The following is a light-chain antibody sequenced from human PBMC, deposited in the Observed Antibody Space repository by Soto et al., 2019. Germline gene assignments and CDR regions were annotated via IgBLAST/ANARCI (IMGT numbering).Light chain of an antibody. CDR2: RSS. J-gene: IGLJ3*02. CDR1: SSNIGSHS. Sequence: QSVLTKPPSASGTPGQRITISFSGSSSNIGSHSVNWYQQLPGTAPKLLIYRSSQRPSGVPDRFSGSKSGTSASLAISGLQSGDEADYYCALWDDSLNGPVFGEGTKLTVL. CDR3: ALWDDSLNGPV. V-gene: IGLV1-44*01.